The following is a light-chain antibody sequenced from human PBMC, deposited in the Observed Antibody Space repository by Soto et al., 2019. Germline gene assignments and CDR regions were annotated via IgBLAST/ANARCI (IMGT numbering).Light chain of an antibody. CDR2: AAS. V-gene: IGKV1-27*01. J-gene: IGKJ3*01. Sequence: DIQMTQSPSSLSASVGDRVIITCRASQVISSYLAWYQQKAGKVPHLLIYAASSLQSGVPSRFSGSVSGTDFTLTISSLQPEDVATYYCQNYNSVPFTFGPGTKVDIK. CDR1: QVISSY. CDR3: QNYNSVPFT.